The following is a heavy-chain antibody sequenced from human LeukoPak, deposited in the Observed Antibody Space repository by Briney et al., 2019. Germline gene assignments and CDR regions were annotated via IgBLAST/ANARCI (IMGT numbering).Heavy chain of an antibody. CDR1: GDSINRNIYY. CDR2: IYYSGST. J-gene: IGHJ5*02. D-gene: IGHD3-3*01. Sequence: SETLSLTCTVSGDSINRNIYYWGWIRQPPGKGLEWIGSIYYSGSTYYNPSLKSRVTISVDTSKNQFSLKLSSVTAADTAVYYCARAAESGYYNWFDPWGQGTLVTVSS. CDR3: ARAAESGYYNWFDP. V-gene: IGHV4-39*07.